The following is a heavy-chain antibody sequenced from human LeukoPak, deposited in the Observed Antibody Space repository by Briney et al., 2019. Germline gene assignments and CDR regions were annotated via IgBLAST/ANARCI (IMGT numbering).Heavy chain of an antibody. J-gene: IGHJ4*02. V-gene: IGHV3-11*01. Sequence: GRSLRLSCAASGFTFSDHYMSWIRQAPGKGLEWVSYISSSGSTIYYADSVKGRFTISRDNAKNSLYLQMNSLRAEDTAVYYCAREGIAAAVDYWGQGTLVTVSS. CDR2: ISSSGSTI. CDR1: GFTFSDHY. CDR3: AREGIAAAVDY. D-gene: IGHD6-13*01.